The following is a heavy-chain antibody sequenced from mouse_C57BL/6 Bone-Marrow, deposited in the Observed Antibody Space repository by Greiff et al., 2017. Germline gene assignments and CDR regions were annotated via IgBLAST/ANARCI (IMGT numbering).Heavy chain of an antibody. V-gene: IGHV1-59*01. D-gene: IGHD1-1*01. J-gene: IGHJ2*01. CDR1: GYTFTSYW. CDR2: IDPSDSYT. Sequence: QVQLKQPGAELVRPGTSVKLSCKASGYTFTSYWMHWVKQRPGQGLEWIGVIDPSDSYTNYNQKFKGKATLTVDTSSSTAYMQLSSLTSEDSAVYYCARDYYGSSFDYWGQGTTLTVSS. CDR3: ARDYYGSSFDY.